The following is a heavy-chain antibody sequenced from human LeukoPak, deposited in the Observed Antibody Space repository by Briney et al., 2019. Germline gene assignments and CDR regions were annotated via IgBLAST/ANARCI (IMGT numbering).Heavy chain of an antibody. J-gene: IGHJ6*02. Sequence: ASEKVSCKASGYTFTSYGISWVRQAPGQGLEWMGWISAYNGNTNYAQKLQGRVTMTTDTSTSTAYMELRRLRSDDTAVYYCARVPVDTAMVYYYGMDVWGQGTTVTVSS. CDR2: ISAYNGNT. CDR1: GYTFTSYG. CDR3: ARVPVDTAMVYYYGMDV. D-gene: IGHD5-18*01. V-gene: IGHV1-18*01.